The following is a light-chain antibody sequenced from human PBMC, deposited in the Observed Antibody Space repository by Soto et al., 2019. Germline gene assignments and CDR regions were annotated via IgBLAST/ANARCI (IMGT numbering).Light chain of an antibody. V-gene: IGKV1-5*01. J-gene: IGKJ4*01. CDR2: DAS. CDR3: QQYDNYPLT. Sequence: IRRTQSPSTLSASVGDRVTITCRASQSINNWLAWYQQKPGKAPKFLIYDASNLESGVPSRFSGSASGTEFTLTISSLQPDDFATYYCQQYDNYPLTFGGGTKVDIK. CDR1: QSINNW.